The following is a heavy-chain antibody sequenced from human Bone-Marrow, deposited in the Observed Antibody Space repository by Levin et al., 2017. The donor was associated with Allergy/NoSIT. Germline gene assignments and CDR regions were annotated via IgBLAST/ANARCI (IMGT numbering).Heavy chain of an antibody. CDR2: IWHDGNNK. J-gene: IGHJ4*02. CDR3: ARGDYYDSGSDFDY. Sequence: LSLPCAASGFTFRSYGMNWVRQAPGKGLEWVAVIWHDGNNKYYADSVKGRFTISRDNSKNTLYLQMNSLRAEDTAVYYCARGDYYDSGSDFDYWGQGSLVTVSS. D-gene: IGHD3-22*01. V-gene: IGHV3-33*01. CDR1: GFTFRSYG.